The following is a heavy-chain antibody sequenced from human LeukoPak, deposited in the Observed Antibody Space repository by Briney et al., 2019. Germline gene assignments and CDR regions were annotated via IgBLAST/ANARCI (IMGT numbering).Heavy chain of an antibody. CDR1: GYTFTGYY. V-gene: IGHV1-2*06. Sequence: GASVKVSCKASGYTFTGYYMHWVRQAPGQGLEWMGRINPNTGGTNYAQKFQGRVTMTRDTSINTAYMELSRLRSDDTAVFYCARDHLRGESTGGYHFDYWGQGTLVTVSS. CDR3: ARDHLRGESTGGYHFDY. CDR2: INPNTGGT. J-gene: IGHJ4*02. D-gene: IGHD3-16*02.